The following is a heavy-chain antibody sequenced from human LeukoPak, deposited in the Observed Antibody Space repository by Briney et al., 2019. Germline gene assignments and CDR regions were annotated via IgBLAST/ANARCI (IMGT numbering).Heavy chain of an antibody. D-gene: IGHD4-17*01. CDR3: ARVPMTTAPYFDY. J-gene: IGHJ4*02. V-gene: IGHV4-59*01. CDR1: GGSISSYY. CDR2: IYYSGST. Sequence: SETLSLTCTVSGGSISSYYWSWIRQPPGQGLEWIGYIYYSGSTNYNPSLESRVTISVDTSKNQFSLKLSSVTAADTAVYYCARVPMTTAPYFDYWGQGTLVTVSS.